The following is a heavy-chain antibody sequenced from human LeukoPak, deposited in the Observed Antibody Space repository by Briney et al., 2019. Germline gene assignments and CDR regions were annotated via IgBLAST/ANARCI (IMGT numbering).Heavy chain of an antibody. Sequence: ASVKVSCKASGYTFTSHYMHWVRQAPGQGLEWMGLINPSGTNTNYAQKFRGRVTMTRDTSTSTVYMDLSSLRSEDTAMYFCAREESGGYFDYWGQGTLVTVSS. CDR3: AREESGGYFDY. CDR1: GYTFTSHY. V-gene: IGHV1-46*01. D-gene: IGHD2-8*02. CDR2: INPSGTNT. J-gene: IGHJ4*02.